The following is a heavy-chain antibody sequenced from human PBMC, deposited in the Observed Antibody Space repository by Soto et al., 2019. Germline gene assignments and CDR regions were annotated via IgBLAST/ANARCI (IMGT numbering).Heavy chain of an antibody. CDR3: AKFGMATTKRSPPYYIDY. J-gene: IGHJ4*02. D-gene: IGHD1-1*01. CDR2: ISGSGGGT. V-gene: IGHV3-23*01. Sequence: EVQVLESGGGLVQPGGSLRLSCAASGFTFSSYAMSWVRQAPGKGLEWVSSISGSGGGTYYADPVKGRFTFSRDNSKNTLYLQMNSLRAEDTAVYYCAKFGMATTKRSPPYYIDYWGQGALVTVSS. CDR1: GFTFSSYA.